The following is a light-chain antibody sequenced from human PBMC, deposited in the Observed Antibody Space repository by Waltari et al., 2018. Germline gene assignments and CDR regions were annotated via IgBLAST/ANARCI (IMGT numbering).Light chain of an antibody. J-gene: IGLJ2*01. CDR3: AAWDDRLSGVA. V-gene: IGLV1-47*01. CDR2: RNV. CDR1: SSNIARNY. Sequence: QSVLTQSPSASGTPGQTVTISCFGSSSNIARNYVYWYQHVPGTAPKLLIYRNVQRPSGVPDRFSASGSGTSASLAISGLRSEDEAHYYCAAWDDRLSGVAFGGGTKLTVL.